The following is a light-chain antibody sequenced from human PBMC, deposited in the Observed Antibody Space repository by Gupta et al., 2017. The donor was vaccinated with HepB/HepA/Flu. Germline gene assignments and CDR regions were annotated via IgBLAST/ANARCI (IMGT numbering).Light chain of an antibody. V-gene: IGLV2-14*03. Sequence: QSALTQPASVSGSPGQSITISCTGTISDVGGYNYVSWYQQHPGRAPKLMIYDVINRPSGVSNRFSGSKSGNTASLTISGLQAEDEADYYCSSYTSSSTYVFGTGTKVTVL. CDR2: DVI. CDR3: SSYTSSSTYV. CDR1: ISDVGGYNY. J-gene: IGLJ1*01.